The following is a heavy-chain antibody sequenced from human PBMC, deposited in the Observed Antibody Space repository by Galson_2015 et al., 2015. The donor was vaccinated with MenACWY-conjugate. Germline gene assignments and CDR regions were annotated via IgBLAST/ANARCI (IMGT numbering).Heavy chain of an antibody. J-gene: IGHJ6*02. D-gene: IGHD1-26*01. V-gene: IGHV5-51*07. CDR1: GYIFTTYW. CDR3: ARHPPGGRGLDV. Sequence: QSGAEVKKPGESLTISCKASGYIFTTYWIAWVHQMPGRGLEWVGLISPGDSNTRYSPSFQGQVTISADKSISTAYLQWSSLKASDTAMYYCARHPPGGRGLDVWGQGTTVTVSS. CDR2: ISPGDSNT.